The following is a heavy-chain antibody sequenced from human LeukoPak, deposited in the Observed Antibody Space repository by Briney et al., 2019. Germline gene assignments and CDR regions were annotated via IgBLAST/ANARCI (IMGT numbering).Heavy chain of an antibody. CDR2: ISYDGSNK. D-gene: IGHD6-19*01. CDR1: GFTFSSYA. V-gene: IGHV3-30*04. J-gene: IGHJ4*02. Sequence: GGSLRLSCAASGFTFSSYAMHWVRQAPGKGLEWVAVISYDGSNKYYADSVKGRFTISRDNSKSTLYLQMNSLRAEDTAVYYCARDTPYSSGWYWYDYWGQGTLVTVSS. CDR3: ARDTPYSSGWYWYDY.